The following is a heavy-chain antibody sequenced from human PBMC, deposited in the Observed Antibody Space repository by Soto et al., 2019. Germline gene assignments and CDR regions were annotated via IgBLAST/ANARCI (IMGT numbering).Heavy chain of an antibody. V-gene: IGHV6-1*01. J-gene: IGHJ5*02. Sequence: PLQTLSLTCAISGDSVSSNSATWNWIRQSPSRGLEWLGRTYYRSKWYNEYAVSVKSRITINPDTSKNQFSLQLNSVTPEDTAVEYGARATRTWFDPWGQGTMVTVSS. CDR3: ARATRTWFDP. CDR1: GDSVSSNSAT. D-gene: IGHD4-17*01. CDR2: TYYRSKWYN.